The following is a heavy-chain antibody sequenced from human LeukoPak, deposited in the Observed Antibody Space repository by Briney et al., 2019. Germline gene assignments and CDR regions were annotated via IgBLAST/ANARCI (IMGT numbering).Heavy chain of an antibody. Sequence: SQTLSLTCTVSGGSGGSVSSGSYYWSWIRRPAGKGLEWIGRIHTGGGTKYNPSLKSRLTISRDTSKNQFSLKLTSVTAADTAVYYCARYCSSSSCYSDAFDYWGPGSLVTVSS. J-gene: IGHJ4*02. CDR3: ARYCSSSSCYSDAFDY. CDR2: IHTGGGT. V-gene: IGHV4-61*02. D-gene: IGHD2-2*01. CDR1: GGSGGSVSSGSYY.